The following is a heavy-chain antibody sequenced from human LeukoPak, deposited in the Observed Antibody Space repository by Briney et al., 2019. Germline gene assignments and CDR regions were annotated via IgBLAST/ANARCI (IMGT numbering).Heavy chain of an antibody. D-gene: IGHD6-13*01. CDR2: INHSGST. J-gene: IGHJ4*02. CDR3: ARGRSSSGWYPRYYFDY. V-gene: IGHV4-39*07. CDR1: GGSISSPHYY. Sequence: SETLSLTCTVSGGSISSPHYYWDWIRQPPGKGLEWIGEINHSGSTNYNPSLKSRVTISVDTSKNQFSLKLSSVTAADTAVYYCARGRSSSGWYPRYYFDYWGQGTLVTVSS.